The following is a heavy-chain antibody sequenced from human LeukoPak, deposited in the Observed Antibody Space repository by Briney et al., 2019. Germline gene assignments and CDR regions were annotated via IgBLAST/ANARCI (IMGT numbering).Heavy chain of an antibody. D-gene: IGHD3-10*01. J-gene: IGHJ5*02. CDR3: ARANMVRGVGLFFDRNWFDP. Sequence: ASVKVSCRASGYTFTGYYMHWVRQAPGQGLEWMGWINPNSGGTNYAQKFQGRVTMTRDTSISTAYMELSGLRSDDTAVYYCARANMVRGVGLFFDRNWFDPWGQGTLVTVSS. V-gene: IGHV1-2*02. CDR1: GYTFTGYY. CDR2: INPNSGGT.